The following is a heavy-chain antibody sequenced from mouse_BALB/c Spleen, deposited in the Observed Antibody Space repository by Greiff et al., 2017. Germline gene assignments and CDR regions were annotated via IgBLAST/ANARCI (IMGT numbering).Heavy chain of an antibody. Sequence: EVKLMESGPGLVKPSQSLSLTCTVTGYSITSDYAWNWIRQFPGNKLEWMGYISYSGSTSYNPSLKSRISITQDTSKNQFFLQLNSVTTEDTATYYCARYTITTGAWFAYWGQGTLVTVSA. CDR1: GYSITSDYA. V-gene: IGHV3-2*02. D-gene: IGHD2-4*01. CDR3: ARYTITTGAWFAY. CDR2: ISYSGST. J-gene: IGHJ3*01.